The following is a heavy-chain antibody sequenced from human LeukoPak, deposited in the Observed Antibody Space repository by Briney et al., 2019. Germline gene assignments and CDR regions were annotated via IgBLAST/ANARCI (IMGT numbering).Heavy chain of an antibody. Sequence: PGGSVRLSCAASGFTVSSNYMTWVRQAPGKGLEWVSVIYSGGTTFYADAVKGRFTISRDNSKNTVYLQMNSLRAEDTALYYCARDRAEAAAGPYLDYWGQGTLVTVSS. CDR3: ARDRAEAAAGPYLDY. CDR2: IYSGGTT. CDR1: GFTVSSNY. J-gene: IGHJ4*02. V-gene: IGHV3-53*01. D-gene: IGHD6-13*01.